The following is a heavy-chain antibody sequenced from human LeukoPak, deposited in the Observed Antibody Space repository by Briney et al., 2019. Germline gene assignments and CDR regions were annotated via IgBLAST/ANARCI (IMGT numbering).Heavy chain of an antibody. CDR2: ISWNSGSI. CDR3: AKDMAYCSSTSCYGWSNAFDF. J-gene: IGHJ3*01. CDR1: GFTFDDYA. V-gene: IGHV3-9*01. Sequence: GGSLRLSCAASGFTFDDYAMHWVRQAPGKGLEWVSGISWNSGSIGYADSVKGRFTISRDNAKKSMHLQMNSLRPEDTALYYCAKDMAYCSSTSCYGWSNAFDFWGQGTMLTVSP. D-gene: IGHD2-2*01.